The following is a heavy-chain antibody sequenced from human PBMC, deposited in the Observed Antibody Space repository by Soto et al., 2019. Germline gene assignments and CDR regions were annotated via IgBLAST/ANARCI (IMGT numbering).Heavy chain of an antibody. CDR2: IHDDGSIT. CDR1: GFTFSSYW. D-gene: IGHD6-13*01. V-gene: IGHV3-74*01. CDR3: GRVPAAADGIGIDH. Sequence: EVQLVESGGGLVQPGGSLRLSCAASGFTFSSYWMHWVRQAPGKGLVWVARIHDDGSITNYADSVKGRFTISRDNAKNTLYLQMNSLRAEDTAVYYCGRVPAAADGIGIDHWGQGILVTVSS. J-gene: IGHJ4*02.